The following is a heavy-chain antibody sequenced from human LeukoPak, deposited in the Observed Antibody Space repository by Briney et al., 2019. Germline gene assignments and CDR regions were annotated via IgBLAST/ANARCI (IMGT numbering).Heavy chain of an antibody. CDR2: VGGGGQRT. Sequence: LAGGSLRLSCAASGLSFGAHAMHWVRHAPGMGLEWVSCVGGGGQRTHYAGSVKGRFAISRDNSKNTLYLQMNSRRAEDTAIYYCAKDRGDYVDTGTINFWGQGTLVTVSS. CDR1: GLSFGAHA. J-gene: IGHJ4*02. D-gene: IGHD3-16*01. CDR3: AKDRGDYVDTGTINF. V-gene: IGHV3-23*01.